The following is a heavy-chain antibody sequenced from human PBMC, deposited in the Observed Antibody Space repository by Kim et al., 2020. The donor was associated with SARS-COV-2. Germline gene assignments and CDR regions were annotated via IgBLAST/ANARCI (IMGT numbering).Heavy chain of an antibody. V-gene: IGHV1-18*01. CDR1: GYTFTSYG. Sequence: ASVKVSCKASGYTFTSYGISWVRQAPGQGLEWMGWISAYNGNTNYAQKLQGRVTMTTDTSTSTAYMELRSLRSDDTAVYYCARDGEGSGSFGYYYYGMDVWGQGTTVTVSS. CDR2: ISAYNGNT. D-gene: IGHD3-10*01. J-gene: IGHJ6*02. CDR3: ARDGEGSGSFGYYYYGMDV.